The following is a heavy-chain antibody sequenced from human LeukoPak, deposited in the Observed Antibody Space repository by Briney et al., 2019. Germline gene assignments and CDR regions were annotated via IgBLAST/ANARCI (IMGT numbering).Heavy chain of an antibody. CDR2: IYYSGST. CDR1: GGSISSGGYS. J-gene: IGHJ4*02. V-gene: IGHV4-31*11. Sequence: SETLSPTCAVSGGSISSGGYSWSWIRQHPGKGLEWIGYIYYSGSTYYNPSLKSRVTISVDTSKNQFSLKLSSVTAADTAVYYCARGFVEMPYFDYWGQGTLVTVSS. CDR3: ARGFVEMPYFDY. D-gene: IGHD5-24*01.